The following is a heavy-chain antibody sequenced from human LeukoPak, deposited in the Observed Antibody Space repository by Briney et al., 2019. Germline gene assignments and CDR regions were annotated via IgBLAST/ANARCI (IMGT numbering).Heavy chain of an antibody. J-gene: IGHJ1*01. D-gene: IGHD2-21*02. V-gene: IGHV1-69*05. CDR1: GGTFSSYA. Sequence: SVKVSCKASGGTFSSYAISWVRQAPGQGLEWMGGIIPIFGTANYAQKFQGRVTITTDESTSTAYMELSSLRSKDTAVYYCAREAYCGGDCYFGEYFQHWGQGTLVTVSS. CDR3: AREAYCGGDCYFGEYFQH. CDR2: IIPIFGTA.